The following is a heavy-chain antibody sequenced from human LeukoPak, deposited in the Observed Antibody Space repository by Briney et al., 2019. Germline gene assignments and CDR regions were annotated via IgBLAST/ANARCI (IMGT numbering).Heavy chain of an antibody. D-gene: IGHD2-2*01. J-gene: IGHJ4*02. CDR3: ATLGYCSSTDCYSLDY. CDR2: IKSETDGETT. CDR1: GFTFSNAW. V-gene: IGHV3-15*01. Sequence: PGSSLRLSCAASGFTFSNAWMSWVRQAPGEGQEWVGRIKSETDGETTDYAAPVKDRFTISRDDSKNTLYLQMTSLKTEDTAVYYCATLGYCSSTDCYSLDYWGQGNLVTVS.